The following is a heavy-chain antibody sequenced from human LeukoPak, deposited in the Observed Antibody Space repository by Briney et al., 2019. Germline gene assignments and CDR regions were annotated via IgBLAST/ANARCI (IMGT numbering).Heavy chain of an antibody. CDR1: GYTFTSYY. CDR2: INPSGGST. V-gene: IGHV1-46*01. Sequence: ASVKVSCKASGYTFTSYYIHWVRQAPGQGLEWMGIINPSGGSTIYAQKFQGRVTMTRDMSTSTVYMELSSLRSEDTAVYHCARVPAPMVRGVISQCDFDYWGQGTLVTVSS. CDR3: ARVPAPMVRGVISQCDFDY. J-gene: IGHJ4*02. D-gene: IGHD3-10*01.